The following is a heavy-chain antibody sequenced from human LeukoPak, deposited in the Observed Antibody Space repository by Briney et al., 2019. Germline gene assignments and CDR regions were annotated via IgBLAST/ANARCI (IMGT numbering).Heavy chain of an antibody. J-gene: IGHJ1*01. CDR2: ITAGNGNT. V-gene: IGHV1-3*01. CDR3: ARVPLYDASGHYYPH. Sequence: ASVKVSCKASGYSLTAYAIHWVRQAPGQRLEWMGWITAGNGNTKYSQKFQGRVTITRDTSASTAYMELNSLSSEDTAVYYCARVPLYDASGHYYPHWGQGTLVTVSS. CDR1: GYSLTAYA. D-gene: IGHD3-22*01.